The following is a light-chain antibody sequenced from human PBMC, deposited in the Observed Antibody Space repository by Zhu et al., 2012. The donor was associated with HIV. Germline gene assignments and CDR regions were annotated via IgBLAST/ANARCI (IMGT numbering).Light chain of an antibody. J-gene: IGKJ4*01. CDR3: QHRNNWPSVT. CDR1: QSISKY. Sequence: IVLTQSPATLSLSPGERATLSCRASQSISKYLAWYQQKPGQAPRLLIYDASTRATGIPLRFSGSGSGTDFTLTISSLEPEDSAVYYCQHRNNWPSVTFGGGTEGGDQT. V-gene: IGKV3-11*01. CDR2: DAS.